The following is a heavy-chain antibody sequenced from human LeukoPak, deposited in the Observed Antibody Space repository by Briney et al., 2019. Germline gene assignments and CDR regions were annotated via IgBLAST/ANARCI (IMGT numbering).Heavy chain of an antibody. CDR2: ISYSGST. CDR1: GGSISSYY. Sequence: SSETLSLTCTVSGGSISSYYWSWVRQPPGKGLEWIGYISYSGSTNYNPSLKSRVTISGDTSKNQFSLKLSSVTAADTAVYYCARSIYQLLRFDYWGQGTLVTVSS. J-gene: IGHJ4*02. V-gene: IGHV4-59*01. CDR3: ARSIYQLLRFDY. D-gene: IGHD2-2*01.